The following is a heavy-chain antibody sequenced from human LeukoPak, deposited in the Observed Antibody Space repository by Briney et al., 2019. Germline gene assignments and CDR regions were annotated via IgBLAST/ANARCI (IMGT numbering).Heavy chain of an antibody. CDR1: GGTFSSYA. J-gene: IGHJ3*02. D-gene: IGHD6-13*01. V-gene: IGHV1-69*04. CDR3: ARSAAAGNGSPYDAFDI. Sequence: GSSVKVSCKASGGTFSSYAISWVRQAPGQGLEWMGRIIPILGIANYAQKFQGRVTITADKSTSTAYMELSSLRSEDTAVYYCARSAAAGNGSPYDAFDIWGQGTMVTVSS. CDR2: IIPILGIA.